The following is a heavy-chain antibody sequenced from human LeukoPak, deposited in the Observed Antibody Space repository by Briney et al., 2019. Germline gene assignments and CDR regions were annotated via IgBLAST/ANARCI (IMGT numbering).Heavy chain of an antibody. V-gene: IGHV3-30*03. J-gene: IGHJ5*02. CDR1: GFTFSTYG. CDR3: ARSDVDMAA. Sequence: GGSLRLSCAASGFTFSTYGMRWVRQAPGKGLEWVAVISNDGNNKLYGDSVKGRFTISRDNSKNTLYLQMNSLRAEDTAVYYCARSDVDMAAWGQGTLVTVSS. D-gene: IGHD5-12*01. CDR2: ISNDGNNK.